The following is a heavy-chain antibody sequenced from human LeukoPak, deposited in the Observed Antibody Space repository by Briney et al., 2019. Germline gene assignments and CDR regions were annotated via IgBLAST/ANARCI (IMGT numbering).Heavy chain of an antibody. CDR2: IWYDGGNK. CDR3: AKDRYSSSWYYFDY. CDR1: GFTFNTYG. D-gene: IGHD6-13*01. J-gene: IGHJ4*02. V-gene: IGHV3-30*02. Sequence: GGSLRLSCAASGFTFNTYGMHWIRQAPGKGLEWVAIIWYDGGNKYYADSVKGRFTISRDKSKNTLYLQMNSLRAEDTAVYYCAKDRYSSSWYYFDYWGQGTLVTVSS.